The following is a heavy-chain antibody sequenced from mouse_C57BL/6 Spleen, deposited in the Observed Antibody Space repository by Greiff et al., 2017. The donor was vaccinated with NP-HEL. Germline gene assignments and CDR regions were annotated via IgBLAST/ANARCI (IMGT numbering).Heavy chain of an antibody. Sequence: EVKLMESGGGLVKPGGSLKLSCAASGFTFSDYGMHWVRQAPEKGLEWVAYISSGSSTIYYADTVKGRFTISRDNAKNTLFLQMTSLRSEDTAMYYCARFYTRSYYAMDYWGQGTSVTVSS. CDR2: ISSGSSTI. CDR3: ARFYTRSYYAMDY. D-gene: IGHD2-1*01. V-gene: IGHV5-17*01. J-gene: IGHJ4*01. CDR1: GFTFSDYG.